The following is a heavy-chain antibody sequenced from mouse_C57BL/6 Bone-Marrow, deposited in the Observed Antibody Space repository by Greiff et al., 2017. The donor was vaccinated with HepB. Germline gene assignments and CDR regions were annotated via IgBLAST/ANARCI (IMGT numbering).Heavy chain of an antibody. CDR2: IDPETGGT. J-gene: IGHJ3*01. CDR1: GYTFTDYE. V-gene: IGHV1-15*01. D-gene: IGHD2-2*01. Sequence: VQLQQSGAELVRPGASVTLSCKASGYTFTDYEMHWVKQTPVHGLEWIGAIDPETGGTAYNQKFKGKAILTADKSSSTAYMELRSLTSEDSAVYYCTRGGNLRVTGFAYWGQGTLVTVSA. CDR3: TRGGNLRVTGFAY.